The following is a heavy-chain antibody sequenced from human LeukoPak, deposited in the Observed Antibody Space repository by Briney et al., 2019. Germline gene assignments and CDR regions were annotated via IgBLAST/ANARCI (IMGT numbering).Heavy chain of an antibody. J-gene: IGHJ4*02. CDR1: GFIFDDYG. D-gene: IGHD3-22*01. Sequence: RPGGSLRLPCAASGFIFDDYGMGWVRQAPGKGLEWVSGISSSGGNPYYADSVKGRFTISRDNSKSTLYLQMNSLRVEDTAVYYCAKGSASSGYPRDYWGQGTLVTVSS. CDR3: AKGSASSGYPRDY. CDR2: ISSSGGNP. V-gene: IGHV3-23*01.